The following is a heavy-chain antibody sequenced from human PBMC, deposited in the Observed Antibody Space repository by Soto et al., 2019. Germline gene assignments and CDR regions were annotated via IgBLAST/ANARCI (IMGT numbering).Heavy chain of an antibody. J-gene: IGHJ6*02. CDR2: ISYDGSNK. CDR3: ARSAGTYDILTGYYYYYGMDV. V-gene: IGHV3-30-3*01. CDR1: GFTFSSYA. Sequence: PGGSLRLSCAASGFTFSSYAMHWVRQAPGKGLEWVAVISYDGSNKYYADSVKGRFTISRDNSKNTLYLQMNSLRAEDTAVYYCARSAGTYDILTGYYYYYGMDVWGQGTTVTVSS. D-gene: IGHD3-9*01.